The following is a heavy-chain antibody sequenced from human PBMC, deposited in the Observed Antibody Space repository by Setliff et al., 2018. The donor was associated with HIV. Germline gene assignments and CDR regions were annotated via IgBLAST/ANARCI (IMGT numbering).Heavy chain of an antibody. CDR1: GGSISSGSYY. CDR3: ARTDWARTSYYYYYGMDV. V-gene: IGHV4-61*09. D-gene: IGHD3-9*01. CDR2: IYTSGST. Sequence: SETLSLTCTVSGGSISSGSYYWSWIRQPAGKGLEWIGHIYTSGSTNYNPSLKSRVTISVDTSKNQFSLKLSSVTAADTAVYYCARTDWARTSYYYYYGMDVWGQGITVTVSS. J-gene: IGHJ6*02.